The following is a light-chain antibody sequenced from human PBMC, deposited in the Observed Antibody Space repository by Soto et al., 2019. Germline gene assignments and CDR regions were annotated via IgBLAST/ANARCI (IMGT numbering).Light chain of an antibody. CDR1: QSVSGK. V-gene: IGKV3-15*01. CDR2: GAS. Sequence: EIVMTQSPATLYVSPGERATLSCRASQSVSGKLAWYQHKADQAPRLLIYGASTRATGIPARISGSGSETEFSLTISRVQSEDFAVYYCQQYNDWPLTFGGGTKVEIK. J-gene: IGKJ4*01. CDR3: QQYNDWPLT.